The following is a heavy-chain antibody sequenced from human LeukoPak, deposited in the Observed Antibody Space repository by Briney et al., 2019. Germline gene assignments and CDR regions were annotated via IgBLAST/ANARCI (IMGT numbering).Heavy chain of an antibody. CDR2: IIPIFGTA. D-gene: IGHD2-2*02. CDR3: ARHYCSSTSCYNNWFDP. V-gene: IGHV1-69*05. J-gene: IGHJ5*02. CDR1: GGTFSSYA. Sequence: GASVKVSCKASGGTFSSYAISWVRQAPGQGLEWMGGIIPIFGTANYAQKFQGRVTVTTDESTSTAYMELSSLRSEDTAVYYCARHYCSSTSCYNNWFDPWGQGTLVTVSS.